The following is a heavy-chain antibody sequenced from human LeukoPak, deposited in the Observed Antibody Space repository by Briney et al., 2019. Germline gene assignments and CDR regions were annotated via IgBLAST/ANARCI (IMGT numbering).Heavy chain of an antibody. D-gene: IGHD2-2*01. Sequence: SGTLSLTCAVSGGSISSSNWWSWVRQPPGKGLEWIGEIYHSGSTNYNPSLKSRVTISVDTSKNQFSLKLSSVTAADTAVYYCARVEGYCSSTSCYEGSSWFDPWGQGTLVTVSS. V-gene: IGHV4-4*02. CDR3: ARVEGYCSSTSCYEGSSWFDP. J-gene: IGHJ5*02. CDR2: IYHSGST. CDR1: GGSISSSNW.